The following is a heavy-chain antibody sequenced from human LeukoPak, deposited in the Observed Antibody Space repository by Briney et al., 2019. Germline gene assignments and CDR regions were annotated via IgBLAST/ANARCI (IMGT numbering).Heavy chain of an antibody. V-gene: IGHV3-7*01. J-gene: IGHJ6*02. CDR1: GFTFSSYW. CDR3: AREYCSGGSCYFSKDV. D-gene: IGHD2-15*01. Sequence: GGSLRLSCAASGFTFSSYWMSWVRQAPGKGLEWVANIKQDGSEKYYVDSVKGRFTISRDNAKDSLYLQMNSLRAEDTAVYYCAREYCSGGSCYFSKDVWGQGTTVTVSS. CDR2: IKQDGSEK.